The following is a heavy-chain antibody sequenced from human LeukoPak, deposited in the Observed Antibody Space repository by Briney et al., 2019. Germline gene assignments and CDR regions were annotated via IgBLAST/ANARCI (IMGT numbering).Heavy chain of an antibody. CDR2: ISGSSSYI. CDR3: AKKCSSTSCYAFDY. CDR1: GFTFSRYS. D-gene: IGHD2-2*01. V-gene: IGHV3-21*04. Sequence: GGSLRLSCAASGFTFSRYSMNWVRQAPGKGLEWVSSISGSSSYIYYADSVKGRFTISRDNARNSLYLQMNSLRAEDTAVYYCAKKCSSTSCYAFDYWGQGTLVTVSS. J-gene: IGHJ4*02.